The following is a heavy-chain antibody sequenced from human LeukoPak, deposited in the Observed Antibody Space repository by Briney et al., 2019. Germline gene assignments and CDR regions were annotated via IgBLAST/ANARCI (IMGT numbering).Heavy chain of an antibody. CDR3: AKDRRSISDWAAFDI. V-gene: IGHV3-23*01. CDR1: GFTVSSNF. J-gene: IGHJ3*02. D-gene: IGHD6-19*01. CDR2: ISASGATT. Sequence: PGGSLRLSCAASGFTVSSNFMSWVRQAPGKGLEWVSVISASGATTYYADSVKGRFIISRDNSKNTLYLQMNTLRAEDTAVYYCAKDRRSISDWAAFDIWGQGTMVTVSS.